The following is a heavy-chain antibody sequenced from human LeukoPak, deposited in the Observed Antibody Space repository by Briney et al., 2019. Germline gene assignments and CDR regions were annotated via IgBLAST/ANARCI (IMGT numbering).Heavy chain of an antibody. Sequence: SETLSLTCTVSDDSIRSYYWSWIRQPPGKGLEWIGYIFYSGSTNYNPSLRSRVTISVDTSKNQLSLRLSSVTTADTAAYYCARDREWAFDIWGQGTMVTVSS. D-gene: IGHD3-3*01. CDR2: IFYSGST. CDR3: ARDREWAFDI. J-gene: IGHJ3*02. CDR1: DDSIRSYY. V-gene: IGHV4-59*01.